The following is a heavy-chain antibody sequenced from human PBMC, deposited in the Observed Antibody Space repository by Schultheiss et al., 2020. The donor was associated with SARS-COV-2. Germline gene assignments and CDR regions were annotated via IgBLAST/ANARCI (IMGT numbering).Heavy chain of an antibody. D-gene: IGHD3-16*01. CDR2: INPKTGAT. CDR1: GYTFTDYY. V-gene: IGHV1-2*06. Sequence: ASVKVSCKTSGYTFTDYYMHWVRRAPGQGLEWVGRINPKTGATNYAQKFQARVTMTRETSITTAYMELSGLRSDDTAVYYCARDPFERRPSLDDWGQGTLVTVSS. J-gene: IGHJ4*02. CDR3: ARDPFERRPSLDD.